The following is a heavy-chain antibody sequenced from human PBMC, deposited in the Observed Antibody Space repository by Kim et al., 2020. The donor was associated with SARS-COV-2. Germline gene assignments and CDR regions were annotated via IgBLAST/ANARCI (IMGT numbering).Heavy chain of an antibody. V-gene: IGHV4-34*01. CDR3: ARPNSYNSHYYYGLDV. Sequence: SETLSLTCAVYGGSSSANYWSWIRQPPGKGLEWIGEINHSGSTNYNPSLKSRVTISVDTSKNQFSLKLSSVTAADTAVYYCARPNSYNSHYYYGLDVWG. CDR1: GGSSSANY. D-gene: IGHD3-10*01. J-gene: IGHJ6*02. CDR2: INHSGST.